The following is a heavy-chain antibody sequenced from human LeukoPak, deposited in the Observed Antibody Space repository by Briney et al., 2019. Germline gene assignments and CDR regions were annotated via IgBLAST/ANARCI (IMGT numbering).Heavy chain of an antibody. J-gene: IGHJ4*02. CDR3: AKGGYSSGWYGDH. V-gene: IGHV3-9*01. CDR2: ISWNSGTV. CDR1: GFTFDDYG. Sequence: PGRSLRLSCAASGFTFDDYGMHLVRQAPGKGLEWVSGISWNSGTVVYADSVRGRFTISRDNAKNSVYLQMNSLKAEDTALYYCAKGGYSSGWYGDHWGQGTLVTVSS. D-gene: IGHD6-19*01.